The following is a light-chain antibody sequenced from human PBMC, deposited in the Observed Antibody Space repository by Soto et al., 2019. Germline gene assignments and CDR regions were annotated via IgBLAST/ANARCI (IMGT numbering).Light chain of an antibody. Sequence: SYELTQPPSVSVAPGKTARITCGGNNIGSKSVHWYQQKPGQAPVLVIYYDSDRPSGIPERFSVSNSGNTATLTISRVEAGDEADYYCQVWDTSSDPPYVFGTGTKVTVL. V-gene: IGLV3-21*04. CDR1: NIGSKS. CDR3: QVWDTSSDPPYV. CDR2: YDS. J-gene: IGLJ1*01.